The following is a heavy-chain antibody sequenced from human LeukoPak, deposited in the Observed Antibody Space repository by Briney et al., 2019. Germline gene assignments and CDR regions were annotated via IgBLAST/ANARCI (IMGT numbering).Heavy chain of an antibody. D-gene: IGHD2-8*01. J-gene: IGHJ6*02. CDR3: ARARVYATLPDYYYYGMDV. Sequence: PSGTLSLTCDVSGGSITQTNYWTWVRQPPGKGLEWIGEVNLQGSTNYNPSLMRRVAISVDTSANHVSLQLTSVTAADTAVYYCARARVYATLPDYYYYGMDVWGQGTTVTVSS. CDR1: GGSITQTNY. V-gene: IGHV4-4*02. CDR2: VNLQGST.